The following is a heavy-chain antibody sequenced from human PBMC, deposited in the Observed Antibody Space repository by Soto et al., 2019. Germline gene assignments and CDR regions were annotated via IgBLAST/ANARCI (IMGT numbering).Heavy chain of an antibody. CDR2: IVPIFGTA. CDR3: ARWAGYCTSASCYTPLAY. D-gene: IGHD2-2*02. V-gene: IGHV1-69*01. Sequence: QVQLVQSGAEVKKPGSSVKVSCKASGGTFSNHAINWVRQAPGQGLEWMGGIVPIFGTANYAQKFQGRVTITADESTGTAYMGLSSLRSEDTALDYCARWAGYCTSASCYTPLAYWGQGTLVTVSS. CDR1: GGTFSNHA. J-gene: IGHJ4*02.